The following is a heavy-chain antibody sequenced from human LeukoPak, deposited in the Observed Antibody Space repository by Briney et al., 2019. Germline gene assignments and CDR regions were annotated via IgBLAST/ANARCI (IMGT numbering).Heavy chain of an antibody. D-gene: IGHD2-15*01. CDR3: ARLEGGRVDY. CDR2: IYHSGST. V-gene: IGHV4-30-2*01. CDR1: GGSISSGGYY. J-gene: IGHJ4*02. Sequence: SQTLSLTCTVSGGSISSGGYYWSWIRQPPGKGLEWIGYIYHSGSTYYNPSLKSRVTISVDRSKNQFSLKLSSVTAADTAVYYCARLEGGRVDYWGQGTLVTVSS.